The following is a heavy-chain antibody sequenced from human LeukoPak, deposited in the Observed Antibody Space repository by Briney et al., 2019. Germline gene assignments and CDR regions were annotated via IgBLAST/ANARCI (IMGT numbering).Heavy chain of an antibody. Sequence: GGSLRLSCAASGFTFSSYAMSWVRQAPGKGLEWVSAISGSGGSTYYADSVKGRFTISRDNSKSTLYLQMNSLRAEDTAVYYCAKGGSTAMPIYYYGMDAWGQGTTVTVSS. D-gene: IGHD5-18*01. V-gene: IGHV3-23*01. CDR2: ISGSGGST. CDR3: AKGGSTAMPIYYYGMDA. J-gene: IGHJ6*02. CDR1: GFTFSSYA.